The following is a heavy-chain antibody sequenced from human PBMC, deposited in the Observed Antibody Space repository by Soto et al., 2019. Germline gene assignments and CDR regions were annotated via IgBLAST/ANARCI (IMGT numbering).Heavy chain of an antibody. CDR3: AREQAVAGISFDY. CDR2: ISAGNGNT. V-gene: IGHV1-3*01. CDR1: GYTFISYA. Sequence: QVHLVQSGAEVKKPGASVKVSCKASGYTFISYAVNWVRQAPGQRLEWMGWISAGNGNTKYSQKFQGRFTITRDTSASTAYMELSSLRSEDTAVYYCAREQAVAGISFDYWGQGTLVTVSS. J-gene: IGHJ4*02. D-gene: IGHD6-19*01.